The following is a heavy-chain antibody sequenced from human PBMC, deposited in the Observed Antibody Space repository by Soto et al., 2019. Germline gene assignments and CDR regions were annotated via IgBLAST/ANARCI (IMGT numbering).Heavy chain of an antibody. CDR3: TRVSLTMVRGVIFLTY. CDR2: IRSKAYGGTT. V-gene: IGHV3-49*03. Sequence: GGSLRLSCTASGFTFGDYAMSWFRQAPGKGLEWVGFIRSKAYGGTTEYAASVKGRFTISRDDSKSIAYLQMNSLKTEDTAVYYCTRVSLTMVRGVIFLTYWGQGTLVTVSS. J-gene: IGHJ4*02. CDR1: GFTFGDYA. D-gene: IGHD3-10*01.